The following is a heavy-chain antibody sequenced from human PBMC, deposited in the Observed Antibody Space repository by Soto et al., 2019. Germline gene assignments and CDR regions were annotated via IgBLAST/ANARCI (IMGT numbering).Heavy chain of an antibody. CDR2: IWFDGSIK. CDR3: ARAADKWHPHPLDQ. V-gene: IGHV3-33*01. CDR1: GFTFTNHA. D-gene: IGHD5-12*01. Sequence: QVHLVESGGGVVQPGTSLRLSCAASGFTFTNHAMHWARLTPGKGLEWLAIIWFDGSIKYYADSVKGRFTISRDNSKNTVFLQMNSLRAADTAVYFCARAADKWHPHPLDQLGQGTLVTVST. J-gene: IGHJ4*02.